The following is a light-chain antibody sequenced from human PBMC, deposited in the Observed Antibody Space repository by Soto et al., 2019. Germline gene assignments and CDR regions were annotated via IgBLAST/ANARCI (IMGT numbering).Light chain of an antibody. CDR3: QQYGRSLWT. Sequence: EIVLTQSPGTLSLSAGERATLSCRASQSVSSSHLAWYQQKPGQAPRVLIYGASNRATGIPDRFSGSGSGTDFTLTISRLEPEDFAVYYWQQYGRSLWTVGQGTKVEIK. V-gene: IGKV3-20*01. CDR1: QSVSSSH. CDR2: GAS. J-gene: IGKJ1*01.